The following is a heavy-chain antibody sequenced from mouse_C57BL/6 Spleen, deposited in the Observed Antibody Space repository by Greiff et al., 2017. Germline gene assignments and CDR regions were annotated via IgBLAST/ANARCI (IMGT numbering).Heavy chain of an antibody. D-gene: IGHD2-1*01. V-gene: IGHV1-9*01. J-gene: IGHJ2*01. CDR2: IIPGSGST. CDR3: AGSIDYGKFFFDY. Sequence: QVQLKQSGAELMKPGASVKLSCKASGYTFTGYWIEWVKQRPGHGLEWIGEIIPGSGSTNYNEKFKGKATFTAETSSNTAYMQLSSLTTEDSAIYYVAGSIDYGKFFFDYWGQGTTLTVSS. CDR1: GYTFTGYW.